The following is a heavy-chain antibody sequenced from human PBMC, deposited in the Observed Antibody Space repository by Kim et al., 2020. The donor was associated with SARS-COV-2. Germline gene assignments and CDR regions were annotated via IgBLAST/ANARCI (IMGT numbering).Heavy chain of an antibody. J-gene: IGHJ4*02. D-gene: IGHD5-12*01. Sequence: AQKLQGRVTMTTDTSTSTAYMELRSLRSDDTAVYYCARVFGGYDPYYFDYWGQGTLVTVSS. CDR3: ARVFGGYDPYYFDY. V-gene: IGHV1-18*01.